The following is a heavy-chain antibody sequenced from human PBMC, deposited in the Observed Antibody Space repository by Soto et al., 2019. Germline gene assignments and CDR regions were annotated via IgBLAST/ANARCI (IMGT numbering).Heavy chain of an antibody. D-gene: IGHD2-15*01. Sequence: PGGSLRLSCAASGFTFSSYGMHWVRQAPGKGLEWVAVMSYDGSNKYYADSVKGRFTISRDNSKNTLYLQMNSLRAEDTAVYYCARDDVLGDGGRCDGVALDVWGKGTTVTVSS. V-gene: IGHV3-30*03. CDR1: GFTFSSYG. CDR2: MSYDGSNK. J-gene: IGHJ6*04. CDR3: ARDDVLGDGGRCDGVALDV.